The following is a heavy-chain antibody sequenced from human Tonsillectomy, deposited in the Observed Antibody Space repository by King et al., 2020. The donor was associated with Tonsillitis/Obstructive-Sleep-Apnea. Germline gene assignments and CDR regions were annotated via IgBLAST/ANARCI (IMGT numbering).Heavy chain of an antibody. CDR2: ISYDGSIK. CDR1: GFTFSSYA. CDR3: AREGGGSSGWYGDYFDY. Sequence: VQLVESGGGVVQPGRSLRLSCAASGFTFSSYAMHWVRQAPGKGLEWVVVISYDGSIKYYADSVKGRFTTSRDNSKNTLYLQMNSLRAEDTAVYYCAREGGGSSGWYGDYFDYWGQGTLVTVSS. V-gene: IGHV3-30*04. D-gene: IGHD6-19*01. J-gene: IGHJ4*02.